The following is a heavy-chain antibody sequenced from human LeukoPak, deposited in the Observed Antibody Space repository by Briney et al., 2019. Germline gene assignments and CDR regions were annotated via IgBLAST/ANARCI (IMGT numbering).Heavy chain of an antibody. CDR1: GVSISSYY. V-gene: IGHV4-59*01. J-gene: IGHJ3*02. Sequence: PSETLSLTCTVPGVSISSYYWSWIRQPPGKGLEWIGYIYYSGSTNYNPSLKSRVTISVDMSKNQFSLKLSSVTAADTAVYYCARDRNYGSGSYAFDIWGQGTMVTVSS. CDR2: IYYSGST. D-gene: IGHD3-10*01. CDR3: ARDRNYGSGSYAFDI.